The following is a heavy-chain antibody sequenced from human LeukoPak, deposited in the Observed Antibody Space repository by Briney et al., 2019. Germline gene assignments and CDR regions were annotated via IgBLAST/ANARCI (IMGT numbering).Heavy chain of an antibody. V-gene: IGHV4-4*07. D-gene: IGHD2-2*03. J-gene: IGHJ3*02. CDR3: ARELGYCSSTSCYDAFDI. CDR1: GGSISSYY. Sequence: SETLSLTCTVSGGSISSYYWSWIRQPAGKGLEWIGRIYTGGSTNYNPSLKRRVTMSVDTSKNQFSLKLSSVSAADTAVYYCARELGYCSSTSCYDAFDIWGQGTMVTVSS. CDR2: IYTGGST.